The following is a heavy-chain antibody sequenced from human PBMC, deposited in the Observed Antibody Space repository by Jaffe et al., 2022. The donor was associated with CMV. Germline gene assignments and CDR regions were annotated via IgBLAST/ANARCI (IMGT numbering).Heavy chain of an antibody. V-gene: IGHV3-7*01. CDR2: INQDGSEK. D-gene: IGHD2-15*01. J-gene: IGHJ4*02. Sequence: VQLVESGGGLVQSGGSLRLSCAASGFTFRSYWMSWVRQAPGKGLEWVANINQDGSEKYYVDSVKGRFTISRDNAKNSVNLQMNSLRIEDTAVYYCARDGSPFDDWGQGTLVTVSS. CDR3: ARDGSPFDD. CDR1: GFTFRSYW.